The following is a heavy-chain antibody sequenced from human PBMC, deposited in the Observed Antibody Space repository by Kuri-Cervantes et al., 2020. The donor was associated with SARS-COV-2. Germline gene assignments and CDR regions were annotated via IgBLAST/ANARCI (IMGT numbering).Heavy chain of an antibody. Sequence: GGSLRLSCAASGFTFSSYAMNWVRQAPGKGLEWASYISSSGSTIYYTDSVKGRFTISRDNAKNSLYLQMNSLRAEDTAVYYCAPRGEGSGFDYWGQGTLVTVSS. J-gene: IGHJ4*02. V-gene: IGHV3-48*03. CDR2: ISSSGSTI. CDR3: APRGEGSGFDY. D-gene: IGHD3-16*01. CDR1: GFTFSSYA.